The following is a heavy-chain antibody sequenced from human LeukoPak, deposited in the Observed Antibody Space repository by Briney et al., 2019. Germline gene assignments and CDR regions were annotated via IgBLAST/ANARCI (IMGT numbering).Heavy chain of an antibody. CDR2: TRGSGSGMGSGN. CDR1: GFAFSDYS. CDR3: ARDDNWGFDY. J-gene: IGHJ4*02. Sequence: GGSLRLSCAASGFAFSDYSMNWVRQAPGKGLEWVANTRGSGSGMGSGNYYAGSVKGRFTTSRDNAKNSLYLHMNSLRAEDTAFYYCARDDNWGFDYWGQGALVTVSS. V-gene: IGHV3-21*05. D-gene: IGHD7-27*01.